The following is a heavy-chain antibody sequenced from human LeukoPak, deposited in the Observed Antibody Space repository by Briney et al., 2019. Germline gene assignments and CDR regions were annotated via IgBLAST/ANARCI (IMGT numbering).Heavy chain of an antibody. CDR3: ASFGRGYARTGDY. CDR2: IYYSGST. D-gene: IGHD5-18*01. J-gene: IGHJ4*02. Sequence: PSETLSLTCTVSGGSISSSSYYWGWIRQPPGKGLEWIGSIYYSGSTYYNPSLKSRVTISVDTSKNQFSLKLSSVTAADTAVYYCASFGRGYARTGDYWGRGTLVTVSS. V-gene: IGHV4-39*01. CDR1: GGSISSSSYY.